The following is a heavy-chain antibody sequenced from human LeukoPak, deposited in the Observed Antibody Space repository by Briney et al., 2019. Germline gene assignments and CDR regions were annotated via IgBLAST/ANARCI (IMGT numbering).Heavy chain of an antibody. Sequence: GGSLRLSCAASGFTFSDYYMSWIRQAPGKGLEWVSYISSSGSTIYCADSVKGRFTISRDNAKNSLYLQMNSLRAEDTALYYCAKAHTMGYYDSSGLRGPLDYWGQGTLVTVSS. V-gene: IGHV3-11*01. CDR3: AKAHTMGYYDSSGLRGPLDY. CDR2: ISSSGSTI. J-gene: IGHJ4*02. D-gene: IGHD3-22*01. CDR1: GFTFSDYY.